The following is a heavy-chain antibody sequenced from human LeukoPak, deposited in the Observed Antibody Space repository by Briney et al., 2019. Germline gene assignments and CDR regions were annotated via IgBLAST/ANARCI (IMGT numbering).Heavy chain of an antibody. CDR2: IYTSGST. D-gene: IGHD4/OR15-4a*01. Sequence: PSETLSLTCTVAGGSISSYSWSWIRQPAGKGLEYIGRIYTSGSTKYNASLKSRVTVSVDTSKNQFSLKLSSVTAADTAVYYCARIHDYGDSYGMDVWGQGTTVTVSS. V-gene: IGHV4-4*07. J-gene: IGHJ6*02. CDR3: ARIHDYGDSYGMDV. CDR1: GGSISSYS.